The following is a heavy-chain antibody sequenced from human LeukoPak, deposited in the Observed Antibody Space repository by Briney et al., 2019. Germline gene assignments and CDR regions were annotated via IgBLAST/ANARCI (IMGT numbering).Heavy chain of an antibody. CDR1: GFTFSSYG. D-gene: IGHD2-2*01. J-gene: IGHJ6*02. V-gene: IGHV3-30*18. CDR2: ISYDGSNK. Sequence: GGSLRLSCAASGFTFSSYGMHWVRQAPGKGLEWVAVISYDGSNKYYADSVKGRFTISRDNSKNTLYLQMNSLRAEDTAVYYCAKDLVSLYYHGMDVWGQGTTVTVSS. CDR3: AKDLVSLYYHGMDV.